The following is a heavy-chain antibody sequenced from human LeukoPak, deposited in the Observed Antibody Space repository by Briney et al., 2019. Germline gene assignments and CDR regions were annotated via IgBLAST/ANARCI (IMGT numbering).Heavy chain of an antibody. D-gene: IGHD4-23*01. CDR2: LVPMFGTP. V-gene: IGHV1-69*13. Sequence: RASVKVSCKASGGIFSRYAISWVRQAPGQGLEWMGGLVPMFGTPNQAQKFQGRVTITADESTSTAYMELSSLRSEDTAVYYCARERSYGGNSGLLDYWGQGTLVTVSS. J-gene: IGHJ4*02. CDR1: GGIFSRYA. CDR3: ARERSYGGNSGLLDY.